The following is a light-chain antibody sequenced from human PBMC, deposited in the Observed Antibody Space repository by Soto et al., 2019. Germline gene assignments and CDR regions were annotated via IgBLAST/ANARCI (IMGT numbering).Light chain of an antibody. CDR1: QSISTD. Sequence: DIQMTQSPSSLSASVGDRVTITCRASQSISTDLNWFQQKPGRAPKLLIYLTSTLQSGVPSRFSGSGSGTDFTLTISSLQPEDFATYYCQQSSTTPWTFGQGTKV. J-gene: IGKJ1*01. CDR3: QQSSTTPWT. V-gene: IGKV1-39*01. CDR2: LTS.